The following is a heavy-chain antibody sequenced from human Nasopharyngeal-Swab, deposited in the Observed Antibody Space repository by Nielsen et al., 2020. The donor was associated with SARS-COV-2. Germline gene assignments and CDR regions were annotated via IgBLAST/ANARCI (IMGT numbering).Heavy chain of an antibody. CDR1: GFTFSSYS. J-gene: IGHJ4*02. Sequence: ESLNISCAASGFTFSSYSMNWVRQAPGKGLEWVSSISSSSSYIYYADSVKGRFTISRDNAKNSLYLQMNSLRAEDTAVYYCARDRITIFGVEKPFDYWGQGTLVTVSS. CDR2: ISSSSSYI. V-gene: IGHV3-21*01. D-gene: IGHD3-3*01. CDR3: ARDRITIFGVEKPFDY.